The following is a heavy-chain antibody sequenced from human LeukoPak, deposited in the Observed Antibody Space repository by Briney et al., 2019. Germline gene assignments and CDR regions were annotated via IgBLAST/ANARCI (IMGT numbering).Heavy chain of an antibody. Sequence: SETLSLTCTVSGGSISSGGYYRSWIRQHPGKGLELIGYIYYSGTTYYNPSLESRVTISVDTSKNQFSLRLSSVTAADTAVYYCARENTVTFDYWGQGTLVTVSS. J-gene: IGHJ4*02. D-gene: IGHD4-11*01. CDR1: GGSISSGGYY. CDR3: ARENTVTFDY. CDR2: IYYSGTT. V-gene: IGHV4-31*03.